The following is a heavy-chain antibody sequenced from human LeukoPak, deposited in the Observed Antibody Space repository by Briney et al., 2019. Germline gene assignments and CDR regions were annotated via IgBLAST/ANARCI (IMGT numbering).Heavy chain of an antibody. CDR3: AREGNDFWSGRGEFDY. V-gene: IGHV4-61*02. J-gene: IGHJ4*02. CDR2: IYTSGST. Sequence: PSQTLSLTCTVSGGSISGGSYYWSWIRQPAGKGLEWIGRIYTSGSTNYNPSLKSRVTISVDTSKNQFSLKLSSVTAADTAVYYCAREGNDFWSGRGEFDYWGQGTLVTVSS. CDR1: GGSISGGSYY. D-gene: IGHD3-3*01.